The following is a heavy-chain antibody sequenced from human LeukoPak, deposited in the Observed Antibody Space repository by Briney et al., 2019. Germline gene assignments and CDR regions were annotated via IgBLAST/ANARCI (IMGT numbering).Heavy chain of an antibody. J-gene: IGHJ4*02. Sequence: ASVKVSCKASGYTFTSYYMHWVRQAPGQGLEWMGIINPSGDSTSYALKFQGRVTMTRDTSTSTVYMELSSLRSEDTAVYYCATPYYYGSGSSLYYFEFWGQGTLVTVSS. V-gene: IGHV1-46*01. CDR1: GYTFTSYY. D-gene: IGHD3-10*01. CDR3: ATPYYYGSGSSLYYFEF. CDR2: INPSGDST.